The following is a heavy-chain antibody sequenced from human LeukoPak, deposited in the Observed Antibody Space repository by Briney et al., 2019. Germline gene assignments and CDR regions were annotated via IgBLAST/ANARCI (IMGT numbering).Heavy chain of an antibody. CDR2: INPSGGST. Sequence: ASVKVSCKASGYTFTSYYMHWVRQAPGQGLEWMGIINPSGGSTSYAQKFQGRVTMTRDMSTSTVYMELSSLRSEDTAVYYCARGRGYSGYFGYYYMDVWGKGTTVTISS. J-gene: IGHJ6*03. CDR3: ARGRGYSGYFGYYYMDV. V-gene: IGHV1-46*01. D-gene: IGHD5-12*01. CDR1: GYTFTSYY.